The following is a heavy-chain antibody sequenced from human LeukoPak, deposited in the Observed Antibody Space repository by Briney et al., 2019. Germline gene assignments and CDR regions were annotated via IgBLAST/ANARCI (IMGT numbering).Heavy chain of an antibody. CDR3: AKTRLDNYDFWSGYYTLDY. V-gene: IGHV3-23*01. CDR2: ISGSGGST. CDR1: GFTFSSYA. J-gene: IGHJ4*02. D-gene: IGHD3-3*01. Sequence: GGSLRLSCAASGFTFSSYAMSWVRRAPGKGLEWVSAISGSGGSTYYADSVKGRFTISRDNSKNTLYLQMNSLRAEDTAVYYCAKTRLDNYDFWSGYYTLDYWGQGTLVTVSS.